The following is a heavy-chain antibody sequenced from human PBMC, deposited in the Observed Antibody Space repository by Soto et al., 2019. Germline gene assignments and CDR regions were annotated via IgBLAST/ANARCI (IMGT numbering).Heavy chain of an antibody. CDR2: ITGSSSYM. D-gene: IGHD3-9*01. CDR3: ARDFIHDIWTKGFDP. J-gene: IGHJ5*02. CDR1: GFSFSRYN. Sequence: PGGSLRLSCAASGFSFSRYNMHWVRQAPGKGLEWVSSITGSSSYMYYADSVKGRFTISRDNANNSLYLQMNSLRAEDTAVYYCARDFIHDIWTKGFDPWGQETLLTV. V-gene: IGHV3-21*01.